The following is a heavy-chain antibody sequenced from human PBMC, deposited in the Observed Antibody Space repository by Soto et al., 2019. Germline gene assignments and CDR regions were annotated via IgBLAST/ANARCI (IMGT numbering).Heavy chain of an antibody. CDR1: GGTFSSYA. J-gene: IGHJ5*02. D-gene: IGHD3-22*01. CDR3: ARSDYYDSSGYYLWFDP. CDR2: IIPIFGTA. Sequence: VASVKVSCKASGGTFSSYAISWVRQAPGQGLEWMGGIIPIFGTANYAQKFQGRVTITADESTSTAYMELSSLRSEDTAVYYCARSDYYDSSGYYLWFDPWGQGTLVTVSS. V-gene: IGHV1-69*13.